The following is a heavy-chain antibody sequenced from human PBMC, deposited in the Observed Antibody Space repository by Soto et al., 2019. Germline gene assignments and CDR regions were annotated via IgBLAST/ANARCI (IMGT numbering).Heavy chain of an antibody. CDR3: ARVGDYYDSSGYSYYFDY. CDR1: GGTFSSYA. V-gene: IGHV1-69*13. J-gene: IGHJ4*02. D-gene: IGHD3-22*01. CDR2: IIPIFGTA. Sequence: GASVKVSCKASGGTFSSYAISWVRQAPGQGLEWMGGIIPIFGTANYAQKFQGRVTITADESTSTAYMELSSLRSEDTAVYYCARVGDYYDSSGYSYYFDYWGQGTLVTVSS.